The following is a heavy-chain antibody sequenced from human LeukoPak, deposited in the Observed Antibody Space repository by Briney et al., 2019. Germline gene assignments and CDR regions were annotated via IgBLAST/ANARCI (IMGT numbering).Heavy chain of an antibody. CDR1: GGSISSYY. V-gene: IGHV4-59*08. J-gene: IGHJ4*02. CDR3: ARGYYDSPQLV. CDR2: IYYSGST. Sequence: SETLSLTCTVSGGSISSYYWSWIRQPPGKGLEWIGYIYYSGSTNYNPSLKSRVTISVDTSKKQFSLKLSSVTAADTAVYYCARGYYDSPQLVWGQGTLVTVSS. D-gene: IGHD3-22*01.